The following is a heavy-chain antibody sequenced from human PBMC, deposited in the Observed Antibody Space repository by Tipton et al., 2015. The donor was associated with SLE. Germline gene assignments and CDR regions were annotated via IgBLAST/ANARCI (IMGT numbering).Heavy chain of an antibody. CDR3: ARVKSSLGWFDP. V-gene: IGHV4-59*01. CDR1: GGSISSYY. Sequence: LRLSCTVSGGSISSYYWSWIRQPPGKGLEWIGYIYCSGITNYNPSLKSRVTISVDTSKNQFSLKLSSVTAADTAVYYCARVKSSLGWFDPWGQGTLVTASS. J-gene: IGHJ5*02. D-gene: IGHD3-16*02. CDR2: IYCSGIT.